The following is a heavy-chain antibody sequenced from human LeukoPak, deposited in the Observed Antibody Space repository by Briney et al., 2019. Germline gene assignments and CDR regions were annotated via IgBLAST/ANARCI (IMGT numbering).Heavy chain of an antibody. CDR2: ISWDDGST. V-gene: IGHV3-43*01. CDR1: GFTFYDYT. J-gene: IGHJ4*02. CDR3: AREGATSIYFDY. Sequence: GGSLRLSCAASGFTFYDYTMHWVRQAPGKGLEWVSLISWDDGSTYYADSVKGRFTISRDNSKNSLYLQMNSLRTEDTALYYCAREGATSIYFDYWGQGTLVTVSS. D-gene: IGHD3-16*01.